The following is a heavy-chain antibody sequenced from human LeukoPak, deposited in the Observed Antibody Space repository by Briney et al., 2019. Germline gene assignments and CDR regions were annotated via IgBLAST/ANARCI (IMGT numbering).Heavy chain of an antibody. Sequence: PSETLSLTCSVSGDSMSHYCWSWIRQPPGKGLEWIGYIHYLGSTKYNPSLKSRLTISVDTSKSHFSLRLTSVTAADTAIYYCARTGTTFFDYWGQGSLVTVSS. CDR1: GDSMSHYC. V-gene: IGHV4-59*01. D-gene: IGHD1-7*01. CDR2: IHYLGST. J-gene: IGHJ4*02. CDR3: ARTGTTFFDY.